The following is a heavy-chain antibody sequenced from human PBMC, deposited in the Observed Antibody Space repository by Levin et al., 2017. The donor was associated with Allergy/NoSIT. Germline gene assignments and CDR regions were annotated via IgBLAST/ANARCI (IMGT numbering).Heavy chain of an antibody. CDR2: IYYSGNT. V-gene: IGHV4-39*07. CDR1: GGSISSSFYY. J-gene: IGHJ6*02. CDR3: ARDGTMVRGVIIKPGYYGMDV. Sequence: SETLSLTCTVSGGSISSSFYYWGWIRQPPGKGLEWIASIYYSGNTFYNPSLKSRVTISVDTSKNQFSLKLSSVTAADTAVYYCARDGTMVRGVIIKPGYYGMDVWGQGTTVTVSS. D-gene: IGHD3-10*01.